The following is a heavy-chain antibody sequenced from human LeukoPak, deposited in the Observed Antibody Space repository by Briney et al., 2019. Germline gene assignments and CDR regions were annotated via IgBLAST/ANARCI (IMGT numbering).Heavy chain of an antibody. CDR3: AKGSLGSWYYFDY. V-gene: IGHV3-23*01. CDR1: GFTFGTSA. J-gene: IGHJ4*02. D-gene: IGHD6-13*01. CDR2: FGRSGSDT. Sequence: PGGSLRLSCAASGFTFGTSAMSWVRQAPGKGPEWVSTFGRSGSDTYYSDSVKGRFTIFRDNSKNTLYLQMNSLRDEDTAVYYCAKGSLGSWYYFDYWGQGTLVTASS.